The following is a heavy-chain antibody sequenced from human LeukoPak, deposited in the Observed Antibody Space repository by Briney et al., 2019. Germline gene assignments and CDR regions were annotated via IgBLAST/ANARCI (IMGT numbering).Heavy chain of an antibody. CDR2: MNTNSGNT. CDR3: ARGHWGSRDAFDI. V-gene: IGHV1-8*01. D-gene: IGHD7-27*01. J-gene: IGHJ3*02. CDR1: GYTFTSYD. Sequence: GSVKVSCKASGYTFTSYDINWVRQATGQGLEWMGWMNTNSGNTGYAQKFQGRVTMTRNTSISTAYMELSSLRSEDTAVYYCARGHWGSRDAFDIWGQGTMVTVSS.